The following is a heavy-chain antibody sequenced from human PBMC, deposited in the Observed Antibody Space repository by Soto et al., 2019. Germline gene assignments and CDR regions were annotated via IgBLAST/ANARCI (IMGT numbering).Heavy chain of an antibody. D-gene: IGHD1-26*01. J-gene: IGHJ4*02. CDR1: GGPISGYY. CDR3: ARYTDTYYSY. CDR2: IHYSVST. Sequence: PSETLSLTCTVSGGPISGYYWSWVRQPPGKGLEWIGYIHYSVSTKYNPPLKSRVTMSVDTSKNQFSLSLISLTAADTAVYYCARYTDTYYSYWGQGTPVTVSS. V-gene: IGHV4-59*01.